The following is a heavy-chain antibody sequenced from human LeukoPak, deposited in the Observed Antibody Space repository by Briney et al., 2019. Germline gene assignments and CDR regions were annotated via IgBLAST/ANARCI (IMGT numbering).Heavy chain of an antibody. V-gene: IGHV4-34*01. Sequence: SSETLSLTCTVNGGSFSDYYWTWIRQPPGKGLEWIGEINHGGSTNYNPSLKSRVTISVDTSKNQFSLKLSSVTAADTAVYYCAREAHYGDYLIDYWGQGTLVTVSS. CDR3: AREAHYGDYLIDY. J-gene: IGHJ4*02. CDR2: INHGGST. CDR1: GGSFSDYY. D-gene: IGHD4-17*01.